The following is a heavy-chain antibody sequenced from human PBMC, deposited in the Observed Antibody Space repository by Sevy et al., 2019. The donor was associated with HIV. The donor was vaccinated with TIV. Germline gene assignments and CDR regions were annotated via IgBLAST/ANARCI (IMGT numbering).Heavy chain of an antibody. CDR2: IHYSGKT. V-gene: IGHV4-59*08. D-gene: IGHD2-15*01. CDR3: ARHGSEYCHPLDL. CDR1: GGSISGYY. Sequence: SETLSLTCVVSGGSISGYYWAWIRQPPGKGLEFIGWIHYSGKTTYNPSVSSRVSMSLDTSRNQFSLQVLSLTAADTAVYYCARHGSEYCHPLDLWGQGTLVTVSS. J-gene: IGHJ4*02.